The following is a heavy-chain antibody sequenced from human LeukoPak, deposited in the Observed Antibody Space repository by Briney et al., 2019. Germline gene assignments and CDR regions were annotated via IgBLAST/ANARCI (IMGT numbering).Heavy chain of an antibody. D-gene: IGHD6-13*01. Sequence: PGGSLRLSCAASGFTFSSYAMSWVRQAPGKGLEWVSAISGSGGSTYYADSVKGRFTISRDNSKSTLYLQMNSLRAEDTAVYYCAKDQQQPRAFDYWGQGTLVTVSS. V-gene: IGHV3-23*01. CDR3: AKDQQQPRAFDY. CDR2: ISGSGGST. CDR1: GFTFSSYA. J-gene: IGHJ4*02.